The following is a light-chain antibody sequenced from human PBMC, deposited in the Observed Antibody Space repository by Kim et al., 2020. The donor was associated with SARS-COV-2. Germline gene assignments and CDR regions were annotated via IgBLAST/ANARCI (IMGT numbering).Light chain of an antibody. V-gene: IGLV3-25*03. CDR1: ALPKQY. J-gene: IGLJ3*02. CDR2: KDS. Sequence: SSELTQPPSVSVSPGQTARITCSGDALPKQYAYWYQQKPGQAPVLVIYKDSERPSGFPERFSGSISGTTVPLTISGVQAEDEADYYCQSADSSDTYPVFG. CDR3: QSADSSDTYPV.